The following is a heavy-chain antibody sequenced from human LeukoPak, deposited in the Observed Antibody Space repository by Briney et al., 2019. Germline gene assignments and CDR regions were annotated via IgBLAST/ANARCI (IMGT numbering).Heavy chain of an antibody. CDR3: ARDRHSSSWYASPSPCY. D-gene: IGHD6-13*01. Sequence: ASVKVSCKASGYTFTSYYMHWVRQAPGQGLEWMGWINPNSGGTNYAQKFQGRVTMTRDTSISTAYMELSRLRSDDTAVYYCARDRHSSSWYASPSPCYWGQGTLVTVSS. V-gene: IGHV1-2*02. CDR1: GYTFTSYY. CDR2: INPNSGGT. J-gene: IGHJ4*02.